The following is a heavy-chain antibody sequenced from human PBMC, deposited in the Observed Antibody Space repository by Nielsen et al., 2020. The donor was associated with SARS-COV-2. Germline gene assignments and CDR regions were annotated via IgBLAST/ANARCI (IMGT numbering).Heavy chain of an antibody. CDR3: ATFGDYFDY. CDR2: ISWNSGSI. Sequence: SLKISCAASGFPFDNYAMHWVRQAPGKGLEWVSGISWNSGSIGYADSVKGRFTISRDNAKNSLYLQMNSLRAEDTALYYCATFGDYFDYWGQGTLVTVSS. J-gene: IGHJ4*02. D-gene: IGHD3-10*01. CDR1: GFPFDNYA. V-gene: IGHV3-9*01.